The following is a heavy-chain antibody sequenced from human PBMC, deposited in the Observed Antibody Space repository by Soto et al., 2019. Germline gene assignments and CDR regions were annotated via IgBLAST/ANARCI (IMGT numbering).Heavy chain of an antibody. CDR3: ARACTRSYGLFDY. Sequence: EVQVVESGGGIVQPGGSLRLSCAASGFTISSCWIHWVRQAPGKGLVWVARIYTDDTSATYADSVKGRFTISRDNAKNTLFLHMNSLRAEDTAVYYCARACTRSYGLFDYWGQGTLVTVSS. J-gene: IGHJ4*02. V-gene: IGHV3-74*02. CDR1: GFTISSCW. CDR2: IYTDDTSA. D-gene: IGHD5-18*01.